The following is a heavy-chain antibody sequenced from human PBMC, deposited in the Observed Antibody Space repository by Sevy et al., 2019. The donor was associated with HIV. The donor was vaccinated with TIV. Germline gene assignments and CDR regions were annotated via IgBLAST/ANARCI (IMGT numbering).Heavy chain of an antibody. D-gene: IGHD3-10*01. CDR2: ISYDGHMK. CDR3: ARGGSGSFDPVYYYYDMDV. Sequence: GGSLRLSCTASGFTFSTHAAHWVRQAPGKGLEWVAVISYDGHMKYYADSVKGRFTISRDNSKSALYMGMNSLRPDDMARYYCARGGSGSFDPVYYYYDMDVWGQGTTVTVSS. CDR1: GFTFSTHA. V-gene: IGHV3-30-3*01. J-gene: IGHJ6*02.